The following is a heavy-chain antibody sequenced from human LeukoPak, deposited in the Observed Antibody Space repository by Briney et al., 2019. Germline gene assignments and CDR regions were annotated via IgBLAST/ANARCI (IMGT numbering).Heavy chain of an antibody. J-gene: IGHJ4*02. CDR3: ARRGIVGVTDY. V-gene: IGHV1-46*01. CDR2: INPSGGST. Sequence: PLASVKVSCKASGYTFTSCYMHWVRQAPGQGLEWMGIINPSGGSTSYAQKFQGRVTMTRDTSTSTVYMELSSLRSEDTAVYYCARRGIVGVTDYWGQGTLVTVSS. CDR1: GYTFTSCY. D-gene: IGHD1-26*01.